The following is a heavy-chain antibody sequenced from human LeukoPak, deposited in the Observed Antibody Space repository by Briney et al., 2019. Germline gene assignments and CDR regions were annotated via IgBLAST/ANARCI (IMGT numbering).Heavy chain of an antibody. Sequence: SETLSLTCTVSGGSISSYHWSWIRQPPGKGLEWIGYIYYSGSTNYNPSLKSRVTISVDTSKNQFSLKLSTVTAADTAVYYCARDVDIVATIDYWGWFDPWGQGTLVTVSS. CDR3: ARDVDIVATIDYWGWFDP. CDR1: GGSISSYH. V-gene: IGHV4-59*12. D-gene: IGHD5-12*01. J-gene: IGHJ5*02. CDR2: IYYSGST.